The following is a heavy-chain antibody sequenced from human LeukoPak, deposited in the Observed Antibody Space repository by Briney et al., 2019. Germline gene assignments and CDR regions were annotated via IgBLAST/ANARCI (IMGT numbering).Heavy chain of an antibody. D-gene: IGHD4-17*01. Sequence: GGSLRLSCAASGFTFSSYSMNWVRQAPGKGLEWVSSISSSSSYIYYADSVKGRFTISRENAKNSLYLQMNSLRAEDTAVDYCASQDYGDFGPDYWGQGTLVTVSS. V-gene: IGHV3-21*01. J-gene: IGHJ4*02. CDR3: ASQDYGDFGPDY. CDR1: GFTFSSYS. CDR2: ISSSSSYI.